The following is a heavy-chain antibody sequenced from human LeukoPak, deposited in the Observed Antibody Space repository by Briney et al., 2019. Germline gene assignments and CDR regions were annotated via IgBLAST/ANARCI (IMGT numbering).Heavy chain of an antibody. CDR3: ARHFAYSSSSYFDY. D-gene: IGHD6-6*01. CDR2: VYYTGST. V-gene: IGHV4-59*08. CDR1: GGSVSSYY. Sequence: SETLSLTCSVSGGSVSSYYGSWIRQPPGKGLGWIGYVYYTGSTNYNPSLKSRVTMFEDKSKNQFSLRLYSVTVADTAVYYCARHFAYSSSSYFDYCGQGSLVTVSS. J-gene: IGHJ4*02.